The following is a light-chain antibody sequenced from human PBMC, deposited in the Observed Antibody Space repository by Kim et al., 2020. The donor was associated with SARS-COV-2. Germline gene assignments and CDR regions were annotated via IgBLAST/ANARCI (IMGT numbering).Light chain of an antibody. CDR3: QQYSSSPLT. J-gene: IGKJ5*01. CDR2: GAS. CDR1: QSLRNNN. Sequence: SPGERATPSCRPSQSLRNNNLAGYRSKPGQAPRVLIYGASSRATGVPDRFTGSGSGTDFTLTISRLEPEDFALYYCQQYSSSPLTFGQGTRLEIK. V-gene: IGKV3-20*01.